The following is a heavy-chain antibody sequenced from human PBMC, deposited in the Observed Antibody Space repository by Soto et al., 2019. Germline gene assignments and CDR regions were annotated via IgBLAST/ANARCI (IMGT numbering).Heavy chain of an antibody. V-gene: IGHV3-23*01. CDR1: GFTFRSYS. CDR3: ATVWDSHYYYYYGMDV. D-gene: IGHD1-26*01. Sequence: GGSLRLSCAASGFTFRSYSMNWVRQAPGKGLEWVSAISGSGGSTYYADSVKGRFTTSRDNSKNTLYLQMNSLRAEDTAVYYCATVWDSHYYYYYGMDVWGQGTTVTVSS. CDR2: ISGSGGST. J-gene: IGHJ6*02.